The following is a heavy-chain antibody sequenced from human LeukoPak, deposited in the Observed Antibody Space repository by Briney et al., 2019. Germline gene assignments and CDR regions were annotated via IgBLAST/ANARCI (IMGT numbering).Heavy chain of an antibody. J-gene: IGHJ4*02. V-gene: IGHV3-23*01. CDR2: ISGSGGST. Sequence: PGGSLRLSCAASGFTFSSYAMSWVRQAPGKGLEWVSAISGSGGSTYYADSVKGRFTISRDNSKNTLYLQMNSLRAEDTAVYYCASQGFTIFGVDPPPFDYWGQGNLVSVSS. CDR1: GFTFSSYA. D-gene: IGHD3-3*01. CDR3: ASQGFTIFGVDPPPFDY.